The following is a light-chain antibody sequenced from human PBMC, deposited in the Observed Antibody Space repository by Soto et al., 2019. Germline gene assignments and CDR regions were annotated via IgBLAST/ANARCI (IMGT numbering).Light chain of an antibody. V-gene: IGKV1-9*01. CDR3: QQYNSYPWT. CDR1: QAFPNN. CDR2: EVS. Sequence: DIHLTPSPSFLSASVGDRVTITRRPSQAFPNNTAGYQQKPGKPPKLLNYEVSTLHSGVPSRFSGRKSGTQFTLTIDSLQPEDFATYYCQQYNSYPWTFGQGTKVDI. J-gene: IGKJ1*01.